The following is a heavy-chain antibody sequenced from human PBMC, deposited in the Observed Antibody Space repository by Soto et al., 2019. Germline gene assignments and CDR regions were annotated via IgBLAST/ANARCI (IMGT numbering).Heavy chain of an antibody. D-gene: IGHD3-10*01. Sequence: HPGGSLRLSCTASGFSFSSYWMSWVRQAPGKGLEWVANIKQDGSEKYYVDSVKGRFTISRDNAKNSLYLRMNSLRAEDTAVYYCARGAGSYFRRVVGAFDIWGQGTMVTV. CDR1: GFSFSSYW. CDR2: IKQDGSEK. CDR3: ARGAGSYFRRVVGAFDI. V-gene: IGHV3-7*04. J-gene: IGHJ3*02.